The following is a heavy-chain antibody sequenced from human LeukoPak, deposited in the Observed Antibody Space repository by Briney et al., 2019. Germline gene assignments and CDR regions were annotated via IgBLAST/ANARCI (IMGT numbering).Heavy chain of an antibody. D-gene: IGHD6-19*01. Sequence: GGSLRLSCAASGFTFISYGMHGVRQAPGKGLEGVAVIGYEGSNKYYADSVKGRFTISRDNSKNTLYLQMNSLRAEDTAVYYCARDSRYSSGSVGAFDIWGQGTMVTVSS. J-gene: IGHJ3*02. CDR2: IGYEGSNK. CDR1: GFTFISYG. CDR3: ARDSRYSSGSVGAFDI. V-gene: IGHV3-33*01.